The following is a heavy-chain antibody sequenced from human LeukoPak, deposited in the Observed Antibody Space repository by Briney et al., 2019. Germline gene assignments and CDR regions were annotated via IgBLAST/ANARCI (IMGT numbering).Heavy chain of an antibody. CDR3: ARPMVRSGWYRY. CDR2: IYSSGST. Sequence: SETLSLTCTVSGDSITSSNYYWGWFRQSPGKGPEWIGSIYSSGSTYYSPSLKSRVTISVDTSKNQFSLKLSSVTAADTAVYYCARPMVRSGWYRYWGQGTLVTVSS. J-gene: IGHJ4*02. V-gene: IGHV4-39*07. D-gene: IGHD6-19*01. CDR1: GDSITSSNYY.